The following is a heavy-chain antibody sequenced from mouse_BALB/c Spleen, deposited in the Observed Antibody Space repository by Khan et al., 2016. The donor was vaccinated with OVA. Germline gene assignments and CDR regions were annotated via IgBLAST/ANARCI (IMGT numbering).Heavy chain of an antibody. J-gene: IGHJ3*01. V-gene: IGHV1S137*01. CDR1: GYTFTDFA. CDR3: VRGSGNSRFAY. D-gene: IGHD1-3*01. CDR2: ISTFYGDA. Sequence: QVQLQQSGAELVRPGVSVKISCKGSGYTFTDFAMHWVKQSHAKRLEWIGVISTFYGDATYNQMFKDKATMTVDQSSSTAYVELVSLTSEDSAIYYCVRGSGNSRFAYWGQGTLVTVSA.